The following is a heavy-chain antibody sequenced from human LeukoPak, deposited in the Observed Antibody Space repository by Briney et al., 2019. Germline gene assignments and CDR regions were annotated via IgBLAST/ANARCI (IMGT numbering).Heavy chain of an antibody. Sequence: ASVKVSCKASGYTFTSYDINWVRQATGQGLEWMGWMNPNSGNTGYAQKFQGRVTITRNTSIGTAYMELSSLRSEDTAVYYCARGRRDSSGYRYDYWGQGTLVTVSS. V-gene: IGHV1-8*03. CDR1: GYTFTSYD. J-gene: IGHJ4*02. CDR3: ARGRRDSSGYRYDY. CDR2: MNPNSGNT. D-gene: IGHD3-22*01.